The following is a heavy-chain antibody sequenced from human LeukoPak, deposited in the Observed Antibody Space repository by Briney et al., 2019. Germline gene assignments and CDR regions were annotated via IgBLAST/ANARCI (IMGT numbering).Heavy chain of an antibody. D-gene: IGHD6-19*01. V-gene: IGHV5-51*01. CDR2: IYPYDSDT. J-gene: IGHJ3*02. Sequence: GESLKISCKASGYSFISHWIGWVRQRPGQGLEFMGIIYPYDSDTKYSPSLQGQVTISADKSINTAYLQWSSLKASDTAMYYCARHGSGWYGDAFHIWGQGTMVTVSS. CDR3: ARHGSGWYGDAFHI. CDR1: GYSFISHW.